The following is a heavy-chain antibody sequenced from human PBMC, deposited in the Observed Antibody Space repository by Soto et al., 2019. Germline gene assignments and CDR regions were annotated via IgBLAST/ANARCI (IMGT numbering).Heavy chain of an antibody. V-gene: IGHV1-46*03. CDR1: GYTFTSYY. J-gene: IGHJ3*02. D-gene: IGHD2-2*01. Sequence: QVQLVQSGAEVKKPGASVKVSCKASGYTFTSYYMHWVRQAPGQGLEWMGIINPSGGSTSYAQKFQGRVTMTRDTSTSTVYIALSSLRSEYKAVYYCASGRDCSSTSCYNAFDIWGQGTIVTVSS. CDR3: ASGRDCSSTSCYNAFDI. CDR2: INPSGGST.